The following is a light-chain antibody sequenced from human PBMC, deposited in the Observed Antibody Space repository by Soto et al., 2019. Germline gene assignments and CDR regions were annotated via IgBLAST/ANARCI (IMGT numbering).Light chain of an antibody. CDR3: QQYISDSRT. CDR1: RSISTW. J-gene: IGKJ2*02. V-gene: IGKV1-5*03. CDR2: QAS. Sequence: DIQMTQSPSTLSASVGDRVTINCRASRSISTWLAWYQHRPGKAPKLLIYQASSLEDGVPSRFSGRGSGTEFTLTISSLQPDDFATYYCQQYISDSRTFGQGTKVESK.